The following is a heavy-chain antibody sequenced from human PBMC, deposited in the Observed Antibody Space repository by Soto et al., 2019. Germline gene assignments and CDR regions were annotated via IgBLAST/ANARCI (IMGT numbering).Heavy chain of an antibody. CDR1: GGTFSSYA. CDR2: IISIFGTA. Sequence: QVQLVQSGAEVKKPGSSVKVSCKASGGTFSSYAISWVRQAPGQGLEWMGGIISIFGTANYAQKFQGRVTITADESTSTAYMELRSLRSGDTAVYYCARGTRGIVVVPAAPYYYYGMDVWGQGTTVTVSS. V-gene: IGHV1-69*01. J-gene: IGHJ6*02. CDR3: ARGTRGIVVVPAAPYYYYGMDV. D-gene: IGHD2-2*01.